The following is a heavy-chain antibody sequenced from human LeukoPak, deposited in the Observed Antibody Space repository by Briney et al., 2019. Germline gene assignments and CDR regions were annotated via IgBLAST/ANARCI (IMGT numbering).Heavy chain of an antibody. J-gene: IGHJ4*02. CDR3: ARAKSGYDKRLIDY. Sequence: GGSLRLSCAASGFTFSSYAMSWVRQAPGKGLEWVSAISGSGGSTYYADSVKGRFTISRDNSKNTLYLQMNSLRAEDTAVYYCARAKSGYDKRLIDYWGQGTLVTVSS. CDR2: ISGSGGST. CDR1: GFTFSSYA. D-gene: IGHD5-12*01. V-gene: IGHV3-23*01.